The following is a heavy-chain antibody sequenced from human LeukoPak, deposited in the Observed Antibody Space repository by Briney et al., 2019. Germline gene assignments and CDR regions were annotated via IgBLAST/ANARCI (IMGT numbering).Heavy chain of an antibody. CDR2: INPNSGGT. CDR1: GYTFTGYY. J-gene: IGHJ5*02. Sequence: ASVKVSCKASGYTFTGYYMHWVRQAPGQGLEWMGWINPNSGGTNYAQKFQGRVTMTRDTSISTAYMELSRLRSDDTAVYYCAREWEGYSSSWPFDPWGQGTLVTVSS. D-gene: IGHD6-13*01. CDR3: AREWEGYSSSWPFDP. V-gene: IGHV1-2*02.